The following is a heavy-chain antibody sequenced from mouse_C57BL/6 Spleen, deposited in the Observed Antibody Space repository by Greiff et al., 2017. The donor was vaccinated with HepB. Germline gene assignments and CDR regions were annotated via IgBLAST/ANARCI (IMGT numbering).Heavy chain of an antibody. CDR1: GYTFTSYW. J-gene: IGHJ4*01. CDR3: ARGDWDLYYAMDY. D-gene: IGHD4-1*01. CDR2: INPSNGGT. Sequence: QVQLQQPGTELVKPGASVKLSCKASGYTFTSYWMHWVKQRPGQGLEWIGNINPSNGGTNYNEKFKSKVTLTVDKSSSTAYMHLSSLTSEDSAVYYCARGDWDLYYAMDYWGQGTSVTVSS. V-gene: IGHV1-53*01.